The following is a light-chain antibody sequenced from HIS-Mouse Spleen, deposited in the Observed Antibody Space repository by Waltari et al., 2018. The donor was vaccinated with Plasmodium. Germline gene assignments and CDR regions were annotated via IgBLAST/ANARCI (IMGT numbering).Light chain of an antibody. CDR3: YSTDSSGNHRV. CDR2: EDS. CDR1: ALPKQS. Sequence: SYELTQPPSVSVSPGQTDRTTCSGDALPKQSAYWYQQKSGQAPVLVIYEDSKRPSGIPERFSGSSSGTMATLTISGAQVEDEADYYCYSTDSSGNHRVFGGGTKLTVL. J-gene: IGLJ3*02. V-gene: IGLV3-10*01.